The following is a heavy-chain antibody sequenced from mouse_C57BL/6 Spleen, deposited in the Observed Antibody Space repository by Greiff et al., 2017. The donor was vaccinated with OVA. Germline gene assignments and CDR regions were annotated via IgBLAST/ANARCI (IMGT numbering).Heavy chain of an antibody. J-gene: IGHJ1*03. V-gene: IGHV14-1*01. D-gene: IGHD1-1*01. CDR3: TTDYYGRGWYFDV. Sequence: EVQLQQSGAELVRPGASVKLSCTASGFNIKDYYMHWVKQRPEQGLEWIGRIDPEDGDNEYAPKFQGKATMTADTSSNTAYLQLSSLTSEDTAVYYCTTDYYGRGWYFDVWGTGTTVSVSS. CDR1: GFNIKDYY. CDR2: IDPEDGDN.